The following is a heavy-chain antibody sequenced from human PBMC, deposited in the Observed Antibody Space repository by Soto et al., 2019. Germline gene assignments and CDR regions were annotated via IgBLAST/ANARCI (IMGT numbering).Heavy chain of an antibody. Sequence: QEQLVQSGAEVKKPGSSMKVYCKASGGIFSSFAISWVRQAPGQGLEWLGGIIPVFGTTNYAQKFQDRVTITADESTNTAYMELSSLRSEDTAMYYCARGWSPYVWFNEYWCQGTLVTVSS. CDR1: GGIFSSFA. J-gene: IGHJ4*02. V-gene: IGHV1-69*01. D-gene: IGHD3-16*01. CDR3: ARGWSPYVWFNEY. CDR2: IIPVFGTT.